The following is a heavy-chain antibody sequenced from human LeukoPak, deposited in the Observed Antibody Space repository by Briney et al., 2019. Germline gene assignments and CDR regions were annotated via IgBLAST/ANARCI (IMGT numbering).Heavy chain of an antibody. J-gene: IGHJ3*02. CDR3: ARHRSGGSQDDAFDI. CDR2: IKEDGSEK. Sequence: GGSLRLSCAASKFTFSKYWMSWVRQGPGKGREWVADIKEDGSEKYYVDSVKGRFTISRQNAKSSLFLQMNSLRAEDTAVYYCARHRSGGSQDDAFDIWGQGTMVTVSS. V-gene: IGHV3-7*01. CDR1: KFTFSKYW. D-gene: IGHD2-15*01.